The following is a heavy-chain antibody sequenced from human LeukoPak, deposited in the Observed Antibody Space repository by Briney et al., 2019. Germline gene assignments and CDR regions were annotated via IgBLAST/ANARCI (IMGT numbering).Heavy chain of an antibody. CDR1: GYTFTSYD. J-gene: IGHJ4*02. CDR3: ARAFRRQQLAPVRSFGY. Sequence: ASAKVSCKASGYTFTSYDINWVRQATGQGLEWMGWMNPNSGNTGYAQKFQGRVTMTRNTSISTAYMELSSLRSEDTAVYYCARAFRRQQLAPVRSFGYWGQGTLVTVSS. V-gene: IGHV1-8*01. CDR2: MNPNSGNT. D-gene: IGHD6-13*01.